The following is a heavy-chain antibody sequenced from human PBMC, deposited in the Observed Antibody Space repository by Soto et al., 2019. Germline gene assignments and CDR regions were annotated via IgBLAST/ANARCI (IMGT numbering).Heavy chain of an antibody. Sequence: LRLSCSASGFTFSSYAMRWVRQAPGKGLEWVAVISYDGSNKYYADSVKGRFTISRDNSKNTLYLQMNSLRAEDTAVYYCARDSLSTSGYSSSSRSYYYYGMDVWGQGTTVTVSS. J-gene: IGHJ6*02. CDR2: ISYDGSNK. CDR3: ARDSLSTSGYSSSSRSYYYYGMDV. CDR1: GFTFSSYA. V-gene: IGHV3-30-3*01. D-gene: IGHD6-13*01.